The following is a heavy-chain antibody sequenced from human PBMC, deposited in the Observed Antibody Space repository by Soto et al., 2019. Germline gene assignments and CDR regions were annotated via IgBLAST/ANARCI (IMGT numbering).Heavy chain of an antibody. V-gene: IGHV5-10-1*01. J-gene: IGHJ6*02. CDR3: ARLVATIRSSYYYYGMDV. Sequence: GESLKISCKGSGYSFTSYWISWVRQMPGKDLEWMGRIDPSDSYTNYSPSFQGHVTISADKSISTAYLQWSSLKASDTAMYYCARLVATIRSSYYYYGMDVWGQGTTVTVSS. CDR1: GYSFTSYW. D-gene: IGHD5-12*01. CDR2: IDPSDSYT.